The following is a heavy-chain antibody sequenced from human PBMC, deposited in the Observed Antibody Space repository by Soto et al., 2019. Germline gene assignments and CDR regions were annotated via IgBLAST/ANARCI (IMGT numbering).Heavy chain of an antibody. CDR3: ARVYCTNGVCPYGMEG. Sequence: SQNLSLTCDVSGGRVSSSSAAWNWIRQSPSRGPEWLGRTYYRSKWYNDYAVSVKSRITINPDTSKNQFSLQLNSVTPEDTAVYYCARVYCTNGVCPYGMEGWGQGNTGNGSS. D-gene: IGHD2-8*01. CDR2: TYYRSKWYN. J-gene: IGHJ6*02. V-gene: IGHV6-1*01. CDR1: GGRVSSSSAA.